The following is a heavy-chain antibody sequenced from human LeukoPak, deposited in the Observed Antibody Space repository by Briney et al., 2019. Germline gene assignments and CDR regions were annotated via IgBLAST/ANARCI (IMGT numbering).Heavy chain of an antibody. CDR3: ARDLRTYNWNYVLY. J-gene: IGHJ4*02. V-gene: IGHV1-2*02. D-gene: IGHD1-7*01. CDR2: INPNSGGT. CDR1: GYTSTGYY. Sequence: GASVKVSCKASGYTSTGYYMHWVRQAPGQGLEWMGWINPNSGGTNYAQKFQGRVTMTRDTSISTAYMELSRLRSDDTAVYYCARDLRTYNWNYVLYWGQGTLVTVSS.